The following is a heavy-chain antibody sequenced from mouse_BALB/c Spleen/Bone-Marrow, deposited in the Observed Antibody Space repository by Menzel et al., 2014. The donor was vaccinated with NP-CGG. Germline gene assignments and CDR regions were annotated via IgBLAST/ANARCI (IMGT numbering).Heavy chain of an antibody. Sequence: QVQLQQSGAELARPGASVKMSCQASGYTFTRYTMHWEKKRPGQGLEWIGYIIPNSGYSNYNQKFKDKATLTADKSSSTAHMQLSSLTSEDSAAYYCTIRYYAMDYWGQGTSVTVSS. D-gene: IGHD1-1*01. CDR2: IIPNSGYS. CDR3: TIRYYAMDY. J-gene: IGHJ4*01. V-gene: IGHV1-4*01. CDR1: GYTFTRYT.